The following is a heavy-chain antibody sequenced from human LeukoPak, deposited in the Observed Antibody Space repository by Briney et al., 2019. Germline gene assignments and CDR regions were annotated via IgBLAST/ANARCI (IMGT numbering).Heavy chain of an antibody. CDR3: ARDGMGYDSSGYLTNWFDP. CDR1: GYTFTSYY. CDR2: INPSGGST. Sequence: ASVKVSCKASGYTFTSYYMHWVRQAPGQGLEWMGIINPSGGSTSYAQKFQGRVTMTRDTSTSIVYMELSSLRSEDTAVYYCARDGMGYDSSGYLTNWFDPWGQGTLVTVSS. V-gene: IGHV1-46*01. J-gene: IGHJ5*02. D-gene: IGHD3-22*01.